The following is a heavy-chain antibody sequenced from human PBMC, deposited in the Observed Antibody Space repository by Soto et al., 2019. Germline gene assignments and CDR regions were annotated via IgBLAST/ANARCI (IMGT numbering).Heavy chain of an antibody. CDR1: RYTFTSYG. CDR3: ARDGLDIVVVPAAMRGNWFDP. D-gene: IGHD2-2*01. Sequence: ASVKVSCKASRYTFTSYGISWVRHATGQGLEWMGWISAYNGNTNYAQKLQGRVTMTTDTSTSTAYMELRSLRSDDTAVYYCARDGLDIVVVPAAMRGNWFDPWGQGTLVTVSS. J-gene: IGHJ5*02. CDR2: ISAYNGNT. V-gene: IGHV1-18*01.